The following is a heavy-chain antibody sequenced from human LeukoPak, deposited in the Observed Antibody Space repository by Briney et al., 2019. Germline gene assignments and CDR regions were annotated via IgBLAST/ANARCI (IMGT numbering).Heavy chain of an antibody. J-gene: IGHJ1*01. V-gene: IGHV1-69*05. CDR1: GGTFSSYA. CDR3: ARDLRDGSLRFEYFHH. D-gene: IGHD5-24*01. Sequence: SSVKVSCKASGGTFSSYAISWVRQAPGQGLEWMGGIIPIFGTANYAQKFQGRVTITTDESTSTAYMELSSLRSEDTAVYYCARDLRDGSLRFEYFHHWGQGTLVTVSS. CDR2: IIPIFGTA.